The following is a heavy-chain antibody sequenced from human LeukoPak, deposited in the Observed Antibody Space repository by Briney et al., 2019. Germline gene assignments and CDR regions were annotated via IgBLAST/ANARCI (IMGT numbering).Heavy chain of an antibody. V-gene: IGHV1-2*02. Sequence: ASVKVSCKTSGYRFTGYYIHWVRQAPGQGLEWMGWINPNSGGTNSAQKFQGRVTMTRDTSISTAYMELSGLRSDDTAVYYCGRGMGEERDDAFDIWGQGTMVTVSS. CDR1: GYRFTGYY. CDR2: INPNSGGT. D-gene: IGHD1-26*01. CDR3: GRGMGEERDDAFDI. J-gene: IGHJ3*02.